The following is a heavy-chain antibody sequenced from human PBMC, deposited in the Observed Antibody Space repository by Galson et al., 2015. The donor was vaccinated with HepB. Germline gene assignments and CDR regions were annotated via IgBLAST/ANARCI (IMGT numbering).Heavy chain of an antibody. CDR3: ARGRITIFGVVTPTYYFYGMDV. V-gene: IGHV4-30-4*01. Sequence: LSLTYTVSGGSISSGDYYWSWIRQPPGKGLEWIGYIYYSGSTYYNPSLKSRVTISVDTSKNQFSLRLSSVTAADTAVYYCARGRITIFGVVTPTYYFYGMDVWGQGTTVTVSS. J-gene: IGHJ6*02. D-gene: IGHD3-3*01. CDR1: GGSISSGDYY. CDR2: IYYSGST.